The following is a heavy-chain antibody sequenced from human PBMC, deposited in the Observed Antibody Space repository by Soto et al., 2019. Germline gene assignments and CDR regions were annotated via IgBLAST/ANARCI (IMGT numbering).Heavy chain of an antibody. Sequence: EVQLVESGGGLVQPGGSLRLSCAASGFIVSSNYMSWVRQAPGKGLEWVSVLYSGGTTHYPDSVTGRFPIYRDNSKNTVYLQMNSLRVEDTAVYYCARDKAVALSASWHFDLWGRGTLVTVSS. CDR3: ARDKAVALSASWHFDL. J-gene: IGHJ2*01. CDR2: LYSGGTT. D-gene: IGHD6-19*01. CDR1: GFIVSSNY. V-gene: IGHV3-66*01.